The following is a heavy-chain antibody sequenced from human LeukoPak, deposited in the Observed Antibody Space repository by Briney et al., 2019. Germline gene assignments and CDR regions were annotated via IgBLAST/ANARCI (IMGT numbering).Heavy chain of an antibody. CDR3: ASDWSYCSSTSCRNLNWFDP. CDR2: ISAYNGNT. Sequence: ASVKVSCKASGYTFTSYGISWVRQAPGQGLEWMGWISAYNGNTNYAQKLQGRVTMTTDTSTSTAYMELRSLRSDATAVYYCASDWSYCSSTSCRNLNWFDPWGQGTLVTVSS. V-gene: IGHV1-18*01. CDR1: GYTFTSYG. D-gene: IGHD2-2*01. J-gene: IGHJ5*02.